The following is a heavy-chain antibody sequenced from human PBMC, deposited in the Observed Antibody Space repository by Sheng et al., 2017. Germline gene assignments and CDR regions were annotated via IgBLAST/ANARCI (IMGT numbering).Heavy chain of an antibody. CDR3: ARQVVGAGYWFDP. J-gene: IGHJ5*02. D-gene: IGHD3-22*01. CDR1: SGSSSSYY. V-gene: IGHV4-4*07. Sequence: QVQLQESGPGLVKPSETLSLTCTVYSGSSSSYYWSWIRQPAGKGLEWIGHIYTSGSTKYNPSLKSRVTMSVHTSRNQVSLKLSSVTGADTAVYYCARQVVGAGYWFDPWGQGTLVTVSS. CDR2: IYTSGST.